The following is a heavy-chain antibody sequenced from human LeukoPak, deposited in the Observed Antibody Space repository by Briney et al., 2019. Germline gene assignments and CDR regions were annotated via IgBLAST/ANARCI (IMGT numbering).Heavy chain of an antibody. V-gene: IGHV1-69*05. Sequence: SVKVSCKASGYTFTSYGISWVRQAPGQGLEWMGGIIPIFGTANYAQKFQGRVTITTDESTSTAYMELSSLRSEDTAVYYCARRQDDSSGYYLDAFDIWGQGTMVTVSS. CDR1: GYTFTSYG. J-gene: IGHJ3*02. CDR3: ARRQDDSSGYYLDAFDI. CDR2: IIPIFGTA. D-gene: IGHD3-22*01.